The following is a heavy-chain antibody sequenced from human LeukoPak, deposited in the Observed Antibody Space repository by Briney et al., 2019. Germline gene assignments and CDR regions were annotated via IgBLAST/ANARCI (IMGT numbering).Heavy chain of an antibody. CDR3: ATSFGPVIAAAGTGAD. D-gene: IGHD6-13*01. V-gene: IGHV3-33*08. J-gene: IGHJ4*02. CDR1: GFTFSSYG. CDR2: IRYDGSNK. Sequence: GRSLRLSCAASGFTFSSYGMHWVRQAPGKGLEWVAFIRYDGSNKYYADSVKGRFTISRDNSKNTLYLQMNSLRAEDTAVYYCATSFGPVIAAAGTGADWGQGTLVTVSS.